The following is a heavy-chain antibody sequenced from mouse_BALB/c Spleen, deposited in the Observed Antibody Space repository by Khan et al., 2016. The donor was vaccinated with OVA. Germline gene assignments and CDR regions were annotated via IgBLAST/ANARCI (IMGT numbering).Heavy chain of an antibody. D-gene: IGHD2-1*01. CDR1: GYTFTSYY. CDR3: TRTVYGTFAY. CDR2: INPSNGGT. Sequence: QVQLKESGAELVKPGASVRLSCKASGYTFTSYYLYWVKQRPGQGLEWIGDINPSNGGTNFNEKFKSKATLTVDKSSRTSYMQLSSLTSEDSAVYYCTRTVYGTFAYWGQGTLVTVSA. J-gene: IGHJ3*01. V-gene: IGHV1S81*02.